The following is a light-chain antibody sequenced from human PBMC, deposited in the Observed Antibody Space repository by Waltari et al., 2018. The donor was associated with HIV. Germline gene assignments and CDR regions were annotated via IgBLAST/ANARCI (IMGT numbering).Light chain of an antibody. J-gene: IGLJ2*01. Sequence: QTVVTQEPAFSVSPGGTVTLTCALSAGSVSPNYYHSWYQQTPGQAPRTLTYNTNPRSSGVPELFSVSIPGSNATLTIAGAHADDDSVYYCVLYIVNGISIFAVGTKVTVL. CDR2: NTN. CDR1: AGSVSPNYY. V-gene: IGLV8-61*01. CDR3: VLYIVNGISI.